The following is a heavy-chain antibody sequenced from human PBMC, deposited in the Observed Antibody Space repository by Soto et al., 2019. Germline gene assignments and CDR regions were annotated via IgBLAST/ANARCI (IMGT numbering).Heavy chain of an antibody. CDR1: GGSISSYY. J-gene: IGHJ4*02. V-gene: IGHV4-59*01. Sequence: QVQLQESGPGLVKPSETLSLTCTVSGGSISSYYWSWIRQPPGKGLEWIGYIYYSGSTNYNPSLTGRVTISVDTSKNHFSLKLSSVTAADTAVYYCARGLRYFDWLLPIFDYWGQGTLVTVSS. CDR2: IYYSGST. CDR3: ARGLRYFDWLLPIFDY. D-gene: IGHD3-9*01.